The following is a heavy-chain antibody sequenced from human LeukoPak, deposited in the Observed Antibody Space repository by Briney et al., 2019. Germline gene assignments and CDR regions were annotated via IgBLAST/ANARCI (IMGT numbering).Heavy chain of an antibody. CDR2: INHSGST. J-gene: IGHJ5*02. V-gene: IGHV4-34*01. CDR3: ARVPLLPNWFDP. D-gene: IGHD2-15*01. Sequence: PSETLSLTCAVYGGSFSGYYWSWIRQPPGKGLEWIGEINHSGSTNYNPSLKSRVTISVDTSKNQFSLKLSSVTAADTAVYYCARVPLLPNWFDPWGQGTLVTVSS. CDR1: GGSFSGYY.